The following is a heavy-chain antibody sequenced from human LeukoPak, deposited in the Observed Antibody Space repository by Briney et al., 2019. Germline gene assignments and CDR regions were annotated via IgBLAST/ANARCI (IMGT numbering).Heavy chain of an antibody. Sequence: GASVKVSCKASGYTFTSYAMHWVRQAPGQRLEWMGWINAGNGNTKYSQEFQGRVTITRDTSASTAYMELSSLRSEDMAVYYCARDPGGAAAGAFDYWGQGTLVTVSS. J-gene: IGHJ4*02. CDR3: ARDPGGAAAGAFDY. V-gene: IGHV1-3*03. D-gene: IGHD6-13*01. CDR2: INAGNGNT. CDR1: GYTFTSYA.